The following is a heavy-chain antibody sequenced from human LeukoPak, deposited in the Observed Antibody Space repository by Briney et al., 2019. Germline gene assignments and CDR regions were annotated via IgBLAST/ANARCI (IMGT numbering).Heavy chain of an antibody. CDR2: INNSGSI. J-gene: IGHJ6*03. D-gene: IGHD3-10*01. CDR1: GGSFSGYY. V-gene: IGHV4-34*01. Sequence: SETLSLTCAVYGGSFSGYYWSWIRQPPGKGLEWIWDINNSGSINYNPSLKSRVTISVDTSKNQFSLKLSSVTAADTAVYYCARCFGYYYYSMDVWGKGTTVTVSS. CDR3: ARCFGYYYYSMDV.